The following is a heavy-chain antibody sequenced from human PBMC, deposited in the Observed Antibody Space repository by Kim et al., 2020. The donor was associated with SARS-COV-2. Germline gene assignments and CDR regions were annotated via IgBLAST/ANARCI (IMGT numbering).Heavy chain of an antibody. Sequence: ASVKVSCKASGYTFTSYDINWVRQATGQGLEWMGWMNPNSGNTGYAQKFQGRVTMTRNTSISTAYMELSSLRSEDTAVYYCARPYSSSWYGIPYYYYYMDVWGKGTTVTVSS. CDR2: MNPNSGNT. J-gene: IGHJ6*03. CDR3: ARPYSSSWYGIPYYYYYMDV. CDR1: GYTFTSYD. V-gene: IGHV1-8*01. D-gene: IGHD6-13*01.